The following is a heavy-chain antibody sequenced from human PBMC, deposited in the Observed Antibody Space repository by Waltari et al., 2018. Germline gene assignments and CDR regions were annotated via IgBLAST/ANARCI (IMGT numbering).Heavy chain of an antibody. CDR3: ARGRRGYGGYEVGYYFDY. J-gene: IGHJ4*02. D-gene: IGHD5-12*01. CDR1: GYTFSDYY. Sequence: QVQLVQSGAEVKKPGASVKVSCQTSGYTFSDYYIHWVRQAPGQGLEWMGWISPKSGGTNYAQKFQGRVTMTRDTSISTAHMELTRLRSDDTAVYYCARGRRGYGGYEVGYYFDYWGQGTLVTVSS. CDR2: ISPKSGGT. V-gene: IGHV1-2*02.